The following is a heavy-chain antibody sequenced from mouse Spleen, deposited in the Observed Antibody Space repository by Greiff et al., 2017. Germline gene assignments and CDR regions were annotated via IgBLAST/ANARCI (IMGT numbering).Heavy chain of an antibody. CDR2: IRLKSDNYAT. J-gene: IGHJ1*03. V-gene: IGHV6-3*01. CDR3: TANWEDYWYFDV. D-gene: IGHD4-1*01. CDR1: GFTFSNYW. Sequence: EVKLVESGGGLVQPGGSMKLSCVASGFTFSNYWMNWVRQSPEKGLEWVAQIRLKSDNYATHYAESVKGRFTISRDDSKSSVYLQMNNLRAEDTGIYYCTANWEDYWYFDVWGTGTTVTVSS.